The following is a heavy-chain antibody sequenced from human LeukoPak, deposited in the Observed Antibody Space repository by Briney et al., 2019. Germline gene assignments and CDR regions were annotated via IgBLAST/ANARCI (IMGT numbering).Heavy chain of an antibody. CDR2: ISNSGCP. Sequence: SETLSLTCTVSGASISSLYWSWIRQPPGRGLEWIGFISNSGCPTYNPTLDSRVTISQDTSKNQFSLKVNYVTAADTAVYYCASESRQLGNWGQGTRAMVSS. V-gene: IGHV4-59*01. J-gene: IGHJ4*02. CDR1: GASISSLY. D-gene: IGHD7-27*01. CDR3: ASESRQLGN.